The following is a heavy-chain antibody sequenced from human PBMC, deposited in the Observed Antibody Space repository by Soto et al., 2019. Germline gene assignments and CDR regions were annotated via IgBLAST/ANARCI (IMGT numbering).Heavy chain of an antibody. CDR3: AKDPTGSRSGYYYSWDY. CDR2: ISYDGSNK. V-gene: IGHV3-30*18. J-gene: IGHJ4*02. CDR1: GFTFSSYG. Sequence: QVQLVESGGGVVQPGRSLRLSCAASGFTFSSYGMHWVRQAPGKGLEWVAVISYDGSNKYYADSVKGRFTISRDNSKNTLYLQMNSLRAEETAVYYCAKDPTGSRSGYYYSWDYWGQGTLVTVSS. D-gene: IGHD3-22*01.